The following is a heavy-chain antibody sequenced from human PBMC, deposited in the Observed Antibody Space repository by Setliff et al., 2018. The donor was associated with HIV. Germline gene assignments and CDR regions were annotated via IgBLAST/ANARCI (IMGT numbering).Heavy chain of an antibody. CDR2: MSRSGVST. J-gene: IGHJ4*02. V-gene: IGHV3-23*01. CDR1: GLTFSTSA. D-gene: IGHD4-4*01. Sequence: GGSLRLSCVVSGLTFSTSAMSWVRQGPGKGLHWVAGMSRSGVSTHYADPVKGRFSISRDNSKNTLLLQMNSLRVEDTALYYCVKGGDYNRRGFFDSWGLGTLVTVSS. CDR3: VKGGDYNRRGFFDS.